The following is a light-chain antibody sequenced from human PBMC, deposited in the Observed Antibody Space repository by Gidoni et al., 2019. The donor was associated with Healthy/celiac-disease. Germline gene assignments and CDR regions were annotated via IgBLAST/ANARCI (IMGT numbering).Light chain of an antibody. Sequence: QSVLTQPPSTSGTPGQGVTISCSGSSSNIGGNIVNWYKQLPGTAPRPLLYSNDQRPSGVPDRFSGSKSGTSASLAISGLQSEDEADYYCAAWDASLTGWVFGGGTKLTVL. V-gene: IGLV1-44*01. CDR2: SND. CDR3: AAWDASLTGWV. CDR1: SSNIGGNI. J-gene: IGLJ3*02.